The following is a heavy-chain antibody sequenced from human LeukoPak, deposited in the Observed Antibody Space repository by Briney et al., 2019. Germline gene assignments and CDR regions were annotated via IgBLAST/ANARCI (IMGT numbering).Heavy chain of an antibody. CDR1: GGSFSGYY. V-gene: IGHV4-34*01. CDR3: ARARYYDFWSGYSRVYYYYYYMDV. D-gene: IGHD3-3*01. CDR2: INHSGST. Sequence: SETLSLTCAVYGGSFSGYYWSWIRQPPGKGLEWIGEINHSGSTNYNPSLKSRVTISVDTSKNQFSLKLSSVTAADTAVYYCARARYYDFWSGYSRVYYYYYYMDVWGKGTTVTVSS. J-gene: IGHJ6*03.